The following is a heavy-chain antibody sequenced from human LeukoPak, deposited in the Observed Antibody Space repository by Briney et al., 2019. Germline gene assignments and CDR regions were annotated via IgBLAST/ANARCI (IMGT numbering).Heavy chain of an antibody. CDR2: ISYDGSNN. Sequence: PGGSLRLSCAASGFTFSSYGMHWVRQAPGKGLEWVAVISYDGSNNYYADSVKGRFTISRDNSKNTLYLQMDSLRVEDTVVYYCAKGGQQLVRYYFDYWGQGTLVAVSS. V-gene: IGHV3-30*18. J-gene: IGHJ4*02. CDR3: AKGGQQLVRYYFDY. CDR1: GFTFSSYG. D-gene: IGHD6-13*01.